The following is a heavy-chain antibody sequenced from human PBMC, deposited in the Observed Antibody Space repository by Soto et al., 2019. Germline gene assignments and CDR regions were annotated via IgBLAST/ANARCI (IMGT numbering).Heavy chain of an antibody. V-gene: IGHV4-30-4*01. CDR3: ARGGAISWFGELLYYSWFDP. Sequence: SETLSLTCTVSGGSISSGDYYWSWIRQPPGKGLEWIGCIYYSGSTYYNPSLKSRVTISVDTSKNQFSLKLSSVTAADTAVYYCARGGAISWFGELLYYSWFDPWGQGTLVTVSS. D-gene: IGHD3-10*01. CDR1: GGSISSGDYY. CDR2: IYYSGST. J-gene: IGHJ5*02.